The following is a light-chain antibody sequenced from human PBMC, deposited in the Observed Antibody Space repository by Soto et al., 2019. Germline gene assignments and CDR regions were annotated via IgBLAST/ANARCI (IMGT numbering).Light chain of an antibody. J-gene: IGKJ5*01. CDR2: GVS. CDR3: QHFGGTTFT. Sequence: EIVLTQSPGTLSLSPGEKATLSCRASQSLSSAFLAWYQQKPGQAPRLLIYGVSNRATGIPDRFSGSGSGTDFILTISRLEPEDFALYYCQHFGGTTFTFGQGTRLEIK. V-gene: IGKV3-20*01. CDR1: QSLSSAF.